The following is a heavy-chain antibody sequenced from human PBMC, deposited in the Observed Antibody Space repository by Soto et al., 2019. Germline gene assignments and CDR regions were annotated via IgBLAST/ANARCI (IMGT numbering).Heavy chain of an antibody. J-gene: IGHJ4*02. V-gene: IGHV3-11*06. CDR2: ISSSSRYT. Sequence: QVQLVESGGGLVKPGGSLRLSCAASGFTFSAYYMRWIRQAPGKGLEGVSSISSSSRYTNYADSVKGRFTISRDNAKNSLYLQMNSLRAEDTAVYYCARDRKAPAATFDYWGQGTLVTVSS. D-gene: IGHD2-15*01. CDR1: GFTFSAYY. CDR3: ARDRKAPAATFDY.